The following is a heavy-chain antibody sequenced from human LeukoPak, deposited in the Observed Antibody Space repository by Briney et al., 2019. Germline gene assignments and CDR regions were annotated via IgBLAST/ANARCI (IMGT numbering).Heavy chain of an antibody. V-gene: IGHV3-53*01. J-gene: IGHJ4*02. CDR3: ARGVPFHY. D-gene: IGHD3-10*01. CDR2: IYSGGST. Sequence: GGSLRLSCAASGFTVSSYYISWVRQAPEKGLEWVSIIYSGGSTYYADSVKGRFTISRDNSKITLYLQMNSLRAEDTAVYYCARGVPFHYWGQGTLVTVSS. CDR1: GFTVSSYY.